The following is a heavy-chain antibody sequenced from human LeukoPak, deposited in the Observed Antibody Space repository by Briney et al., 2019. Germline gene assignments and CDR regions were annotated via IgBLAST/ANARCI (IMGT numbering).Heavy chain of an antibody. CDR3: AKCQEYSSSWSDY. CDR1: GFTFSSYG. V-gene: IGHV3-30*18. D-gene: IGHD6-13*01. Sequence: GRSLRLSRAASGFTFSSYGMHWVRQAPGKGLEWVAVISYDGSNKYYADSVKGRFTISRDNSKNTLYLQMNSLRAEDTAVYYCAKCQEYSSSWSDYWGQGTLVTVSS. J-gene: IGHJ4*02. CDR2: ISYDGSNK.